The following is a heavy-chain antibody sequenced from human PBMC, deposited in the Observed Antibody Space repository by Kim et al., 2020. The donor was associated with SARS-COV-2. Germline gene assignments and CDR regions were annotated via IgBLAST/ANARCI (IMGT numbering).Heavy chain of an antibody. Sequence: SETLSLTCAVNGRSLSGFSWSWIRQPRGKGLEWIGEISPGGRVNYNPSFESRVTISVHSSKNQFSLEVNSLTAADTALYYCARGSPGSTVTTANHY. CDR3: ARGSPGSTVTTANHY. J-gene: IGHJ4*01. D-gene: IGHD4-17*01. CDR1: GRSLSGFS. V-gene: IGHV4-34*01. CDR2: ISPGGRV.